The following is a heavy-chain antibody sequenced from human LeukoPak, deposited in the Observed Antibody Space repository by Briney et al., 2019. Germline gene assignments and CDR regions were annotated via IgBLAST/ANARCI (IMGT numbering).Heavy chain of an antibody. J-gene: IGHJ4*02. Sequence: GGSLRLSCAASGFTFSSYSMNWVRQAPGKGLEWVSSISSSSSYIYYADSVKGRFTISRDNAKNSLYLQMNSLRAEDTAVYYCARDESVGSNYYDSSGPGYFDYWGQGTLVTVSS. CDR1: GFTFSSYS. V-gene: IGHV3-21*01. CDR2: ISSSSSYI. D-gene: IGHD3-22*01. CDR3: ARDESVGSNYYDSSGPGYFDY.